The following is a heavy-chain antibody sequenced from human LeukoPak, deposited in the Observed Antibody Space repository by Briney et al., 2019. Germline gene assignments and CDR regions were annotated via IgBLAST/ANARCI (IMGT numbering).Heavy chain of an antibody. CDR2: IIPIFGTA. D-gene: IGHD3-16*01. J-gene: IGHJ5*02. V-gene: IGHV1-69*13. CDR1: GGTFSSYA. Sequence: SVKVSCKASGGTFSSYAISWVRQAPGQGLEWMGGIIPIFGTANYAQKFQGRVTITADESTSTAYMELSSLRSEDTAVYYCARSDDYPGFWFDRWSQGTLVTVYS. CDR3: ARSDDYPGFWFDR.